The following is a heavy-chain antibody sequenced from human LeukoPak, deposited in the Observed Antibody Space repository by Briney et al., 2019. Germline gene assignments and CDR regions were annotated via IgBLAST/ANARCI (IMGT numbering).Heavy chain of an antibody. D-gene: IGHD3-22*01. Sequence: SETLSLTCSVSGGSISSSNYYWGWIRQPPGKGLEWIGSIYYSGGTYYNPSLKSRVTISVDTSKKQFSLKLSSVTAADTAVHYCARHEVYYDSSGYSFAPYYFDYWGQGILVTVSS. CDR3: ARHEVYYDSSGYSFAPYYFDY. CDR2: IYYSGGT. J-gene: IGHJ4*02. V-gene: IGHV4-39*01. CDR1: GGSISSSNYY.